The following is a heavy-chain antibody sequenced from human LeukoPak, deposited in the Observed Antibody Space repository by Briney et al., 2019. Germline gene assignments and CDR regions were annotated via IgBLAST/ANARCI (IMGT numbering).Heavy chain of an antibody. CDR1: GGSISSSSYY. Sequence: SETLSLTCTVSGGSISSSSYYWGWIRQPPGKGLEWIVSMYYSGSTYYNPSLKSRLTISGDTSKNQFSLKLSSVTAAETAVYYCARQALSRSSRGGHFDYWGQGALVTVSS. V-gene: IGHV4-39*01. CDR3: ARQALSRSSRGGHFDY. CDR2: MYYSGST. D-gene: IGHD6-6*01. J-gene: IGHJ4*02.